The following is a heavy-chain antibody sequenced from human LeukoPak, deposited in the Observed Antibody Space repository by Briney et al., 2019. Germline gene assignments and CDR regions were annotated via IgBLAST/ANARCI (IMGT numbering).Heavy chain of an antibody. V-gene: IGHV3-23*01. J-gene: IGHJ4*02. CDR3: AKARRVVPAAPFDY. CDR1: GFTFSSYA. Sequence: GGSLRLSCAASGFTFSSYAMSWVRQAPGKGLEWVSAISGSGGSTYYADSVKGRFTISRDNAKNSLYLQMNSLRAEDTALYYCAKARRVVPAAPFDYWGQGTLVTVSS. D-gene: IGHD2-2*01. CDR2: ISGSGGST.